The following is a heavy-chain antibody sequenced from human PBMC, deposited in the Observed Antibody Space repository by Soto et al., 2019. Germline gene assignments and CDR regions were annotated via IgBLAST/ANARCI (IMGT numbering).Heavy chain of an antibody. CDR2: INHSGST. Sequence: SETLSLTCAVYGGSFSGYYWSWIRQPPGKGLEWIGEINHSGSTNYNPSLKSRVTISVDTSKNRFSLKLSSVTAADTAVYYCARRYYDSSGYYYVPFDYRGQGTPVPVSA. CDR1: GGSFSGYY. D-gene: IGHD3-22*01. J-gene: IGHJ4*02. V-gene: IGHV4-34*01. CDR3: ARRYYDSSGYYYVPFDY.